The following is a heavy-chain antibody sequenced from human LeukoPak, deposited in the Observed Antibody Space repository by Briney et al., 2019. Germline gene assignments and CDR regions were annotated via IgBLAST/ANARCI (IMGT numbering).Heavy chain of an antibody. CDR2: IIPILGIA. D-gene: IGHD1-26*01. CDR3: ARVRRYPGWELQYVLDAFDI. CDR1: GGTFSSYA. V-gene: IGHV1-69*04. Sequence: ASVKVPCKASGGTFSSYAISWVRQAPGQGLEWMGRIIPILGIANYAQKFQGRVTITADKSTSTAYMELSSLRSDDTAVHYCARVRRYPGWELQYVLDAFDIWGQGTMVTVSS. J-gene: IGHJ3*02.